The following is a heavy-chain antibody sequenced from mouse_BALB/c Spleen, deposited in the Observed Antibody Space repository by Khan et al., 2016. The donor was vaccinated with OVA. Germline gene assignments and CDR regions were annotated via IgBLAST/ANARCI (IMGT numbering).Heavy chain of an antibody. CDR3: ARGDFLVRVRDMDY. CDR2: IIIYNGNT. J-gene: IGHJ4*01. V-gene: IGHV1S137*01. D-gene: IGHD1-1*01. CDR1: AYSFSDYA. Sequence: QVQLQQSGPEVVRPAVSVKISCKVSAYSFSDYAIHWVKQSYAKSLVWIGVIIIYNGNTNYNQKFKGKSTMTVDKSPSTAYIELARLTSEESAIYYCARGDFLVRVRDMDYWGQGTSVTVSS.